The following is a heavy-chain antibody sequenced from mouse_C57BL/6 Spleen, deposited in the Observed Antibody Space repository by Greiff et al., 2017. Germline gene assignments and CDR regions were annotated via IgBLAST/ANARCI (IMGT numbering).Heavy chain of an antibody. CDR1: GYTFTSYW. Sequence: QVQPQQPGAELVKPGASVKLSCKASGYTFTSYWMHWVKQRPGRGLEWIGRIDPNSGGTKYNEKFKSKATLTVDKPSSTAYMQLSSLTSEDSAVYYCARSGAITTVVAPFAYWGQGTLVTVSA. J-gene: IGHJ3*01. CDR3: ARSGAITTVVAPFAY. D-gene: IGHD1-1*01. CDR2: IDPNSGGT. V-gene: IGHV1-72*01.